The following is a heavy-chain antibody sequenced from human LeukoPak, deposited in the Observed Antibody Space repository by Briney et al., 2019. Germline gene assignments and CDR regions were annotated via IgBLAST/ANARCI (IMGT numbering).Heavy chain of an antibody. CDR3: ARDDDDSSGYYYAAFDY. J-gene: IGHJ4*02. Sequence: GGSLRLSCAASGFTFSSYSMNWVRQAPGKGLEWVSYISSSSSTIYYADSVKGRFTISRENAKNSLYLQMNSLRAEDTAVYYCARDDDDSSGYYYAAFDYWGQGTLVTVSS. CDR1: GFTFSSYS. D-gene: IGHD3-22*01. V-gene: IGHV3-48*01. CDR2: ISSSSSTI.